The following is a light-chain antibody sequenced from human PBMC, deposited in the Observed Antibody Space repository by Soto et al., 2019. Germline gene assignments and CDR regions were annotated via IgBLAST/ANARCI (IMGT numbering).Light chain of an antibody. Sequence: DIQMTQSPSTLSASVGDRVTITCRASQSISNWLAWYQQKLGKAPKLLIYKASSLESGVPSRFSGSGSGTEFTLTISSLQPDDFATYYCQQYNSYSGTFGQGTKVELK. V-gene: IGKV1-5*03. CDR2: KAS. CDR1: QSISNW. J-gene: IGKJ1*01. CDR3: QQYNSYSGT.